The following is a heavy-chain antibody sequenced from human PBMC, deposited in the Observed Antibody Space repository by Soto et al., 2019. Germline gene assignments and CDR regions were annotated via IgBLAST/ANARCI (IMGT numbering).Heavy chain of an antibody. D-gene: IGHD3-3*01. CDR3: ARNWGFLEWLSPTYYYYMDV. CDR2: IYYSGST. CDR1: GGSISSYY. Sequence: PSETLSLTCTVSGGSISSYYWSWIRQPPGKGLEWIGYIYYSGSTNYNPPLKSRVTISVDTSKNQFSLKLSSVTAADTAVYYCARNWGFLEWLSPTYYYYMDVWGKGTTVTVSS. V-gene: IGHV4-59*01. J-gene: IGHJ6*03.